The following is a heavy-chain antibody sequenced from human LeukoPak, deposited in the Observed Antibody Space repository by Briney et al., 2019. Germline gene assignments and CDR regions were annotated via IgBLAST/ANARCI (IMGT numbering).Heavy chain of an antibody. J-gene: IGHJ6*02. CDR2: ISTYNGNT. Sequence: ASVKVSCKAFGYTFTSHGISWVRQAPGQGLEWMGWISTYNGNTKNAQKFQGRVTITADKSTSTAYMELSSLRSEDTAVYYCAREGIVVVPAARGWGMDAWGQGTTVTVSS. D-gene: IGHD2-2*01. V-gene: IGHV1-18*01. CDR3: AREGIVVVPAARGWGMDA. CDR1: GYTFTSHG.